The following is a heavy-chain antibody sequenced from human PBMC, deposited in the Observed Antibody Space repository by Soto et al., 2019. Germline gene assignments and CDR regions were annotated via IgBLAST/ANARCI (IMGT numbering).Heavy chain of an antibody. Sequence: SGPTLVNPTETLTLTCTVSGFSLSNARMGVSWIRQPPGKALEWLAHIFSNDEKSYSTSLKSRLTISKDTSKSQVVLTMTNMDPVDTGTYYCARITTNRAAALIRKLNWFDPWGQGTLFTVSS. CDR1: GFSLSNARMG. CDR3: ARITTNRAAALIRKLNWFDP. D-gene: IGHD6-13*01. J-gene: IGHJ5*02. V-gene: IGHV2-26*01. CDR2: IFSNDEK.